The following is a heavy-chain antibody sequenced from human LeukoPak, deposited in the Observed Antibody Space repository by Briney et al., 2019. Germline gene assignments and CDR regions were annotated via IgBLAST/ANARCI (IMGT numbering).Heavy chain of an antibody. CDR2: ISSSGSTI. J-gene: IGHJ6*04. V-gene: IGHV3-48*03. Sequence: GALRLSCAASGFTFSSYEMNWVRQAPGKGLEWVSYISSSGSTIYYADPVKGRFTISRDNAKNSLYLQINSLRAEDTAVYYCARADVLLWFGERILRGYYYGMDVWGKGTTVTVSS. D-gene: IGHD3-10*01. CDR3: ARADVLLWFGERILRGYYYGMDV. CDR1: GFTFSSYE.